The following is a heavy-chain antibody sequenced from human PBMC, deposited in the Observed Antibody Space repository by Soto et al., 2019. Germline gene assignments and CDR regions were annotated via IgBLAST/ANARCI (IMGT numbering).Heavy chain of an antibody. J-gene: IGHJ6*02. D-gene: IGHD6-13*01. CDR3: AREGIAAAGTLAPYYYYGMDV. CDR2: ISAYNGNT. V-gene: IGHV1-18*01. Sequence: QVQLVQSGAEVKKPGASVKVSCKASGYTFTSYGISWVRQAPGQGLEWMGWISAYNGNTNYAQKLQGRVTMTTDTSTGTAYMELRSLRSDDTAVYYCAREGIAAAGTLAPYYYYGMDVWGQGTTVTVSS. CDR1: GYTFTSYG.